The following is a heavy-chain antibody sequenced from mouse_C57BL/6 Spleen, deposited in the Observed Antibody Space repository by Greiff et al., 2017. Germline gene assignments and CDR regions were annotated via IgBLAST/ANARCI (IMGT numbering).Heavy chain of an antibody. CDR3: ARGGYFDD. CDR2: IDPSDSYT. Sequence: QVQLQQPGAELVMPGASVKLSCKATGYTFTSYWMHWVKQRPGQGLEWIGEIDPSDSYTNYNQKFKGKSTLTVDKSSSTAYMQLSSLTSEDSAVYYCARGGYFDDWGQGTTLTVSS. J-gene: IGHJ2*01. CDR1: GYTFTSYW. V-gene: IGHV1-69*01.